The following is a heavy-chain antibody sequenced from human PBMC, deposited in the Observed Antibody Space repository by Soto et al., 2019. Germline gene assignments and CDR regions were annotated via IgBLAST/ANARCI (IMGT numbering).Heavy chain of an antibody. D-gene: IGHD1-26*01. V-gene: IGHV4-4*07. CDR1: GDSMTKYY. J-gene: IGHJ4*02. CDR3: ARTVGAAYYFDF. Sequence: PSETLSLTCNVSGDSMTKYYWSWIRQPAGKGLEWIGRIYTSGSTNYNPSLKSRVTMSIDTSNNHFSLNLKSVTAADTAVYYCARTVGAAYYFDFWGQGALVTAS. CDR2: IYTSGST.